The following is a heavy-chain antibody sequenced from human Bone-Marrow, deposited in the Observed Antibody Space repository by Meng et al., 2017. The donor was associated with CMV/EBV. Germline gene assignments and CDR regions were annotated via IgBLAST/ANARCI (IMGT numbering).Heavy chain of an antibody. CDR3: ASPIAVAGYYFDY. J-gene: IGHJ4*02. D-gene: IGHD6-19*01. V-gene: IGHV1-69*01. Sequence: QVQMGQSGAEGKRPGSSVNGSCKASGGTFSSYAISWVGQAPGQGLEWMGGIIPIFGTANYAQKFQGRVTITADESTSTAYMELSRLRAEDTAVYYCASPIAVAGYYFDYWGQGTLVTVSS. CDR2: IIPIFGTA. CDR1: GGTFSSYA.